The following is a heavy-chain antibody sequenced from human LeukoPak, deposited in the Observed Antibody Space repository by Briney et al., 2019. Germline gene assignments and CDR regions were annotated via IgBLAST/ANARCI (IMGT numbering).Heavy chain of an antibody. CDR3: AKRYNSEYLAPVQN. CDR1: GFTFSSYA. J-gene: IGHJ4*02. Sequence: GGSLRLSCAASGFTFSSYAMTWVRQAPGKGLEWVSIVSTSGGGTCYADSVKGRFTISRDNSKNTLYLQMNSLRAEDTAVYYCAKRYNSEYLAPVQNWGQGTLVTVSS. V-gene: IGHV3-23*01. D-gene: IGHD1-1*01. CDR2: VSTSGGGT.